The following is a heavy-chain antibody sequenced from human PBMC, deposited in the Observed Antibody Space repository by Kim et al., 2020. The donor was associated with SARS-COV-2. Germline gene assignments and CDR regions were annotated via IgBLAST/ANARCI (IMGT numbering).Heavy chain of an antibody. CDR1: GGSISNYF. Sequence: SETLSLTCTVSGGSISNYFWTWIRQPPGKGLEWIGYIYSSGNTNYSPSLRSRVTISIDTSKNQFSLRLNSVTAADTAVYYCATLKYSSNWYYFDYWGQGTPVNVSS. J-gene: IGHJ4*02. D-gene: IGHD6-13*01. V-gene: IGHV4-59*01. CDR3: ATLKYSSNWYYFDY. CDR2: IYSSGNT.